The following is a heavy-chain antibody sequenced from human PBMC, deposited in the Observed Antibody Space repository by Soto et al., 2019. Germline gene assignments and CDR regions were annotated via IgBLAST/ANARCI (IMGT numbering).Heavy chain of an antibody. CDR1: GYSFTSNW. V-gene: IGHV5-51*01. CDR2: IYPGDSDT. J-gene: IGHJ4*02. D-gene: IGHD4-17*01. CDR3: ARSYGPNSEIDY. Sequence: GESLKISCKGSGYSFTSNWIVWVRQMPGKGLEWMGIIYPGDSDTTYSPSFQGQVTIPADKSISTAYLQWSSLKASDTAIYYCARSYGPNSEIDYWGQGTLVTVSS.